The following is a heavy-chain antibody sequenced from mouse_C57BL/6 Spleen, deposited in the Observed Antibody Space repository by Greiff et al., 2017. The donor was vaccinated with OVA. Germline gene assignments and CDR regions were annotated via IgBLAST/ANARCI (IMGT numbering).Heavy chain of an antibody. D-gene: IGHD1-1*01. CDR1: GFNIKDDY. J-gene: IGHJ4*01. CDR2: IDPENGDT. Sequence: EVKLMESGAELVRPGASVKLSCTASGFNIKDDYMHWVKQRPEQGLEWIGWIDPENGDTEYASKFQGKATITADTSSNTAYLQLSSLTSEDTAVYYCTLYGSSYGYAMDYWGQGTSVTVSS. CDR3: TLYGSSYGYAMDY. V-gene: IGHV14-4*01.